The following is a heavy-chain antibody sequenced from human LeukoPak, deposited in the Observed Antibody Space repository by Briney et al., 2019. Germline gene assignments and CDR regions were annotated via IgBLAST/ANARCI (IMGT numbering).Heavy chain of an antibody. V-gene: IGHV4-39*01. CDR2: IYYSGST. D-gene: IGHD3-22*01. CDR1: GGSISSSNHY. CDR3: ARDPYDSSWGLCYFDY. Sequence: PETPSLTCTVSGGSISSSNHYWGWIRQPPGKGLEWIGNIYYSGSTYYNPSLNSRVTISVDTSKNQFSLKLYSMTAADTAVYYCARDPYDSSWGLCYFDYWGQGNLVTVSS. J-gene: IGHJ4*02.